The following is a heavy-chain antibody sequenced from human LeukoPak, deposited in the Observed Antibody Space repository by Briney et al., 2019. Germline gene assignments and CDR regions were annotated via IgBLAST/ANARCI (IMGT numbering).Heavy chain of an antibody. D-gene: IGHD1-14*01. CDR2: ISNDGSNK. CDR3: ARAEPIDF. CDR1: GFTFSPYA. V-gene: IGHV3-30-3*01. J-gene: IGHJ4*02. Sequence: QPGRSLRLSCAASGFTFSPYAMHWVRQAPGKGLEWLSLISNDGSNKYYADSVKGRFTISRDNSKNSLYLQMNSLRVEDTAVYYCARAEPIDFWGQGTLVTVSS.